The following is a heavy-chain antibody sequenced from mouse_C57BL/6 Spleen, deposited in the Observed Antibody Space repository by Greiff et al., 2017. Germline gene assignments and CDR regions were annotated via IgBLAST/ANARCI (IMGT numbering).Heavy chain of an antibody. CDR2: ISGGGGNT. V-gene: IGHV5-9*01. J-gene: IGHJ2*01. CDR3: ARLGDFDY. CDR1: GFTFSSYT. Sequence: DVMLVESGGGLVKPGGSLKLSCAASGFTFSSYTMSWVRQTPEKRLEWVATISGGGGNTYYPDSVKGRFTISRDNAKNTLYLQMSSLRSEDTALYYWARLGDFDYWGQGTTLTVSS.